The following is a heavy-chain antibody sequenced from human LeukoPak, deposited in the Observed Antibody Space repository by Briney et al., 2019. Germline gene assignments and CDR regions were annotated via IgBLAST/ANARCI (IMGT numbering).Heavy chain of an antibody. V-gene: IGHV4-34*01. CDR1: GGSFSGYC. J-gene: IGHJ6*03. D-gene: IGHD3-10*01. CDR3: ARRRGAYYGSARLYYYYYMDV. Sequence: SETLSLTFAVYGGSFSGYCWSWIRQPPGKGLEWIGEINHSGSTNYNPSLKSRVTISVDTSKNQFSLKLSSVTAADTAVYYCARRRGAYYGSARLYYYYYMDVWGKGTTVTISS. CDR2: INHSGST.